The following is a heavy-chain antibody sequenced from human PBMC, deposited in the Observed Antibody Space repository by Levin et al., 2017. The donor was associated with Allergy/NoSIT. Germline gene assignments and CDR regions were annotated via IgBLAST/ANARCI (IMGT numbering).Heavy chain of an antibody. Sequence: GGSLRLSCVGSGFALSSYSMNWVRQAPGKGLEWVSSISSGSTYIHYADSLKGRFTISRDNAENSLYLEVNSLRVDDTAMYYCTSDAYSSSRFDYWGQGTLVTVSS. CDR3: TSDAYSSSRFDY. J-gene: IGHJ4*02. CDR2: ISSGSTYI. D-gene: IGHD6-13*01. CDR1: GFALSSYS. V-gene: IGHV3-21*01.